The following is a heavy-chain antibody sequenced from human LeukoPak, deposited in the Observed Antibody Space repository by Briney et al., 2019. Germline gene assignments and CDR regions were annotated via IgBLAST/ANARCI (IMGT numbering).Heavy chain of an antibody. D-gene: IGHD5-24*01. CDR2: IIPIFGTA. CDR1: GGTFSSYA. CDR3: ARESADGYPRNYYFDY. V-gene: IGHV1-69*05. Sequence: SVKVSCKATGGTFSSYAISWVRQAPGQGLEWMGGIIPIFGTANYAQKFQGRVTITTDESTSTAYMELSSLRSEDTAVYYCARESADGYPRNYYFDYWGQGTLVTVSS. J-gene: IGHJ4*02.